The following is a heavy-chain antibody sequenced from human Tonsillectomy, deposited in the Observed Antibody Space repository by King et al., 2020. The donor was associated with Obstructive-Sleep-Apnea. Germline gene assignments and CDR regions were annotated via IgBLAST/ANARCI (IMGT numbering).Heavy chain of an antibody. CDR3: ATDLNAVWELLPYFDS. J-gene: IGHJ4*02. CDR1: GYTLTDLS. Sequence: VQLVQSGAEVKKPGASVKVSCKVSGYTLTDLSIHWVRQAPGKGLEWIGGFDPEEGETIYAQKFHGRLTMTEDTSTDTAYMELSSLRSEDTAVYFCATDLNAVWELLPYFDSWGQGTLVTVSS. V-gene: IGHV1-24*01. CDR2: FDPEEGET. D-gene: IGHD1-26*01.